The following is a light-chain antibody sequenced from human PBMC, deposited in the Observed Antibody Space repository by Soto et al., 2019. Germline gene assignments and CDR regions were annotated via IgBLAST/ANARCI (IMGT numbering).Light chain of an antibody. CDR1: HSINNW. Sequence: DMHIAHSPSTLSSSFVNRVTITCRASHSINNWLAWYQQKPGKAPKLLIYDASSLESGVPSRFSGSGSGTEFTLTISSLKPDDFATYYCQKYHEYWFGQGTKVDIK. CDR2: DAS. J-gene: IGKJ1*01. CDR3: QKYHEYW. V-gene: IGKV1-5*01.